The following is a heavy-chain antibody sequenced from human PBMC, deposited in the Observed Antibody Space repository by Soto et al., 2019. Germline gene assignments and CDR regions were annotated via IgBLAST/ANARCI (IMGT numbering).Heavy chain of an antibody. CDR2: ISYDGSNK. D-gene: IGHD3-9*01. CDR3: ARSSPKYYDILTGYYRDNWFDP. V-gene: IGHV3-30-3*01. J-gene: IGHJ5*02. CDR1: GFTFSSYA. Sequence: GGSLRLSCAASGFTFSSYAMHWVRQAPGKXLEWVAVISYDGSNKYYADSVKGRFTISRDNSKNTLYLQMNSLRAEDTAVYYCARSSPKYYDILTGYYRDNWFDPWGQGTLVTVSS.